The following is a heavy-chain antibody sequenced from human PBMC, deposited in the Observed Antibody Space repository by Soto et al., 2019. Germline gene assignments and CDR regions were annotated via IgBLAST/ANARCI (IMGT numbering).Heavy chain of an antibody. V-gene: IGHV3-30*18. CDR1: GFTFSSYG. CDR3: AKPRDSGSYYYFDY. J-gene: IGHJ4*02. Sequence: GGSLRLSCAASGFTFSSYGMHWVRQAPGKGLEWVAVISYDGSNKYYADSVKGRFTISRDNSKNTLYLQMNSLRAEDTAVYYCAKPRDSGSYYYFDYWGQGTLVTVS. D-gene: IGHD1-26*01. CDR2: ISYDGSNK.